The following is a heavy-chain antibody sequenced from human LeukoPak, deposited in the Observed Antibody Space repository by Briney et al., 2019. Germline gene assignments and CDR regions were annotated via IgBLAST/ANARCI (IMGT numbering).Heavy chain of an antibody. CDR3: ARPSDCGGDCYDYYYYYYMDV. Sequence: PGGSLRLSCAASGFTFSSYAMHWVRQAPGKGLEWVAVISYDGSNKYYADSVKGRFTISRDNSKNTLYLQMNSLRAEDTAVYYCARPSDCGGDCYDYYYYYYMDVWGKGTTVTVSS. D-gene: IGHD2-21*02. J-gene: IGHJ6*03. CDR1: GFTFSSYA. V-gene: IGHV3-30*04. CDR2: ISYDGSNK.